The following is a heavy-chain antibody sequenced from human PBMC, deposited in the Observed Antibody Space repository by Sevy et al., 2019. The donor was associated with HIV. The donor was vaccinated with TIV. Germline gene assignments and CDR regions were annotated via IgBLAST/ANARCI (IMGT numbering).Heavy chain of an antibody. Sequence: ASVKVSCKASGYTFSSYAFHWVRQAPGQRLEWMGWIDAGNGNTKYSQKFQGRVTLTRQTSASTGYMELISLRSEDTRVYYCVRVNSGDYPSQGYFDYWGQGTLVTVSS. CDR3: VRVNSGDYPSQGYFDY. D-gene: IGHD1-26*01. J-gene: IGHJ4*02. CDR1: GYTFSSYA. V-gene: IGHV1-3*01. CDR2: IDAGNGNT.